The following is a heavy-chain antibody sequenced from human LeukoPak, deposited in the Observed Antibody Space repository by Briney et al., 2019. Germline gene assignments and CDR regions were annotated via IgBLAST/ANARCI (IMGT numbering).Heavy chain of an antibody. CDR1: GFTFSSYA. V-gene: IGHV3-23*01. CDR3: AKDPFGGWDY. Sequence: GGSLRLSCAASGFTFSSYAMSWVRQAPGKGLEWASAISGSGGSTYYADSVKGRFTISRDNSKSTLYLKMNSLRAEDTAVYYCAKDPFGGWDYWGQGTLVTVSS. J-gene: IGHJ4*02. CDR2: ISGSGGST. D-gene: IGHD3-16*01.